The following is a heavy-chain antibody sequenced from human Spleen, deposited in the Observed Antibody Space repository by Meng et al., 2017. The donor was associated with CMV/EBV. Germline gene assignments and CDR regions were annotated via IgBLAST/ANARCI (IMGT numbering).Heavy chain of an antibody. CDR3: ARGLRITIFGVVIFDGMDV. CDR1: GYTLASHD. J-gene: IGHJ6*02. CDR2: MNPNSDHT. D-gene: IGHD3-3*01. V-gene: IGHV1-8*01. Sequence: ASVKVFCKAYGYTLASHDISWVRQATGQGLEWMGWMNPNSDHTDYAQKVQGRVTMTRDTSISTAYMELSSLRSEDTAVYYCARGLRITIFGVVIFDGMDVWGQGTTVTVSS.